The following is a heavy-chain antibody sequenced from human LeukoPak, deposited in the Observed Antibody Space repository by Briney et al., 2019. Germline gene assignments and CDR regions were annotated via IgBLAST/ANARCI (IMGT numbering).Heavy chain of an antibody. J-gene: IGHJ4*02. CDR3: ATVFKGSSLQDY. Sequence: GGSLRLSCTVSGFTITNNWMYWVRHAPGRGLVWVSRIKMDERSAVYADSVRGRFIISRDNAKNTVYLQMNSLRADDTAVYYCATVFKGSSLQDYWGQGTLVTVSS. CDR2: IKMDERSA. CDR1: GFTITNNW. D-gene: IGHD3-10*01. V-gene: IGHV3-74*03.